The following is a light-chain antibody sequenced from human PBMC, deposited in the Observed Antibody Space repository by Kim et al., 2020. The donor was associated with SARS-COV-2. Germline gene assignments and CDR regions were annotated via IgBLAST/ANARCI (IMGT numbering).Light chain of an antibody. CDR3: SSYTDSSTVI. CDR1: SSDVGGHKF. CDR2: DVS. V-gene: IGLV2-14*03. J-gene: IGLJ2*01. Sequence: GQPITSSCTGSSSDVGGHKFVSWYQQHPGKATKLMIYDVSIRPSGVSYRFSGSKSGNTASLTIAGLQADDEADYYCSSYTDSSTVIFGGGTQLTVL.